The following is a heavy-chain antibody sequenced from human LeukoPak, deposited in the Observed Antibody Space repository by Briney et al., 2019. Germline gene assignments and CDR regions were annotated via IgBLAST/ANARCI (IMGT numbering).Heavy chain of an antibody. CDR2: ISWNSGSI. CDR3: AKDAGPGNGDYGYYYYYMDV. D-gene: IGHD4-17*01. J-gene: IGHJ6*03. CDR1: GFTFDDYA. Sequence: PGGSLRLSCAASGFTFDDYAMHWVRQARGEGLEWVSGISWNSGSIGYADSVKGRFTISRDNAKNSLYLQMNSRRAEDTALYYCAKDAGPGNGDYGYYYYYMDVWGKGTTVTISS. V-gene: IGHV3-9*01.